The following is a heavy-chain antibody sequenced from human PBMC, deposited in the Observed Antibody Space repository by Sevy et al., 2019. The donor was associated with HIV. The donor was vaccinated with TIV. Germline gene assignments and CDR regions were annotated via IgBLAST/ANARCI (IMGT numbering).Heavy chain of an antibody. V-gene: IGHV3-23*01. J-gene: IGHJ4*02. CDR3: AKDTPFFYYASGNYYFEGIFDH. D-gene: IGHD3-10*01. Sequence: GGSLRLSCVASGFSFSSYAMAWVRQPPGKGLEWVSAITVSGSRAYYADPVKGRFTNSRDNSQNILYLQMDSLRVEDTASDYCAKDTPFFYYASGNYYFEGIFDHWGQGALVTVSS. CDR2: ITVSGSRA. CDR1: GFSFSSYA.